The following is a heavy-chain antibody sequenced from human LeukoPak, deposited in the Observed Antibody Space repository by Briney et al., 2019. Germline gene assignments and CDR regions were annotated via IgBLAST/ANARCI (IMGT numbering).Heavy chain of an antibody. V-gene: IGHV3-33*01. J-gene: IGHJ3*01. CDR3: ARETYGAYDA. D-gene: IGHD4-17*01. CDR1: GFTFSSYD. CDR2: IWYDGSNK. Sequence: GRSLRLSCAASGFTFSSYDMHWVRQAPGKGLEWVAVIWYDGSNKYYADSVKGRFTISRDNAKNTLYLQLNSLTAEDTAVYYCARETYGAYDAWGQGTMVTVSS.